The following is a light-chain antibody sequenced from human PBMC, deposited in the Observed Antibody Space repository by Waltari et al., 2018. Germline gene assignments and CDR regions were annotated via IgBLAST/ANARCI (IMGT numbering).Light chain of an antibody. V-gene: IGLV2-23*01. Sequence: QSALTQPASVSGSPGKSITIPCTGTSSDVGSYNFVPWYQQHPGNAPKLMIYEATKRPSGVSDRFSGSKSGNTASLTISGLQAEDEADYYCCSYAGSNTWVFGGGTKVTVL. CDR1: SSDVGSYNF. J-gene: IGLJ3*02. CDR2: EAT. CDR3: CSYAGSNTWV.